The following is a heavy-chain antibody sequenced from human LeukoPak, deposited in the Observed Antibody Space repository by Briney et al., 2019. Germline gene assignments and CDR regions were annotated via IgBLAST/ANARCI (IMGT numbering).Heavy chain of an antibody. CDR1: GFTFSSYS. CDR3: ARQRGSGCLDY. D-gene: IGHD6-19*01. V-gene: IGHV3-21*01. J-gene: IGHJ4*02. Sequence: GGSLRLSCAASGFTFSSYSMNWVRQAPGKGLEWVSSISSSSSYIYYADSVKGRFTISRDNAKNSLYLQMNSLRTEDTAVYYCARQRGSGCLDYWGQGTLVTVSS. CDR2: ISSSSSYI.